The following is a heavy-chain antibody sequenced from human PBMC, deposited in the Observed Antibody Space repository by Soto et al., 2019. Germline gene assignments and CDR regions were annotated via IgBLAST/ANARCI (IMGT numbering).Heavy chain of an antibody. CDR1: EFTFSSYA. CDR3: AKAQTYIWTAVYDV. J-gene: IGHJ6*01. CDR2: ISSDGSQK. D-gene: IGHD3-9*01. V-gene: IGHV3-30*18. Sequence: QAQLLESGGGVVQAGRSLRLSCAASEFTFSSYAMHWVRQAPGKGLEWVALISSDGSQKYYADSVMGRCIISRDNSLNTVYLRMDNVRDGDTAISYCAKAQTYIWTAVYDVWGQGTKVTVSS.